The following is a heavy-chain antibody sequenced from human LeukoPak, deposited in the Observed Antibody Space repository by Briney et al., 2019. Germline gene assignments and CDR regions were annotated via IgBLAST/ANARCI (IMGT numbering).Heavy chain of an antibody. D-gene: IGHD2-2*01. V-gene: IGHV3-7*03. J-gene: IGHJ6*04. CDR3: ARRALRYCSSTSCPAQYYGVDV. Sequence: GGSLRLSCAASGFTFSSYSMTWVRQAPGKGLEWVANINQDGSQKYYVDSVKGRFTISRDNAKNSLSLQMNSLRAEDTAVYYCARRALRYCSSTSCPAQYYGVDVWGKGTTVTVSS. CDR2: INQDGSQK. CDR1: GFTFSSYS.